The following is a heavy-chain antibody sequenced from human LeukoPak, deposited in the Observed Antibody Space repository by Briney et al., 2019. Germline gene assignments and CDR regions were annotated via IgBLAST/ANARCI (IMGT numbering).Heavy chain of an antibody. CDR2: IYSGGGT. CDR3: ARVGYSSGWFRQ. V-gene: IGHV3-66*01. D-gene: IGHD6-19*01. J-gene: IGHJ4*02. CDR1: GFTFSSNY. Sequence: GGSLRLSCAASGFTFSSNYMSWVRQAPGKGLEWVSVIYSGGGTYYADSVKGRFAISRDNSKNTLYLQMNSLRPEDTAVYYCARVGYSSGWFRQWGQGTLVTVSS.